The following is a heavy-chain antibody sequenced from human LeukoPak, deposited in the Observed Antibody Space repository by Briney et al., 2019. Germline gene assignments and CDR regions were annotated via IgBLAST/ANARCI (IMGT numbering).Heavy chain of an antibody. J-gene: IGHJ6*03. D-gene: IGHD3-3*01. CDR3: ARGPTIRFLEWLGYYYMDV. CDR1: GESFSDHY. Sequence: SETLSLTCTVYGESFSDHYWTWIRQPPGKGLEWIGEINHSGSTNYNPSLKSRVTISVDTSKNQFSLNVTSVIAADTAVYYCARGPTIRFLEWLGYYYMDVWGKGTTVTASS. CDR2: INHSGST. V-gene: IGHV4-34*01.